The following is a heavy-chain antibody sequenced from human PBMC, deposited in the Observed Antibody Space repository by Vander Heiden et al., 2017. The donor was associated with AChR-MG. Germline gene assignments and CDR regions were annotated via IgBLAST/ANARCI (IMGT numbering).Heavy chain of an antibody. CDR2: FNPLFGTS. D-gene: IGHD5-12*01. Sequence: QVQLVQSGAEIKKPGSSVKVSCEASGGHFKTSALSWVRQAPGQGLEWMGGFNPLFGTSNYAQKFQGRVTITTDESTTRTYMELRGLTSDDTAIYYCTRAQQVATVSSYWFFDLWGRGTRVTVS. J-gene: IGHJ2*01. V-gene: IGHV1-69*01. CDR3: TRAQQVATVSSYWFFDL. CDR1: GGHFKTSA.